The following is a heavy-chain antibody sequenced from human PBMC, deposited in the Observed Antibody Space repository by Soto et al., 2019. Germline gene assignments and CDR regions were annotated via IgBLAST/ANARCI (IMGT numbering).Heavy chain of an antibody. V-gene: IGHV1-69*02. D-gene: IGHD3-16*01. CDR1: GGTFSIYT. CDR3: ASSIGGTSDFDY. CDR2: IIPILGIA. Sequence: SVKVSCKASGGTFSIYTISWVRQAPGQGLEWMGRIIPILGIANYAQKFQGRVTITADKSTSTAYMELSSLRSVDTAVYYCASSIGGTSDFDYWGQGTLLTVPQ. J-gene: IGHJ4*02.